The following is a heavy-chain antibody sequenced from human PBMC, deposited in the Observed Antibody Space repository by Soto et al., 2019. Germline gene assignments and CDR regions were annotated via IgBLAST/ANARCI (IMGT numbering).Heavy chain of an antibody. J-gene: IGHJ4*02. CDR2: VYIGGNT. CDR3: AGSVVGGFES. V-gene: IGHV3-66*01. D-gene: IGHD2-15*01. Sequence: EVQLVESGGGLVQPGGSLRLSCAASGFTVSSNYMSWVRQAPGKGLEWVSVVYIGGNTYYAESVEDRFTISRDNFQNMLYRQMNSLRAEDTGVSYCAGSVVGGFESWGQGTLVTVSS. CDR1: GFTVSSNY.